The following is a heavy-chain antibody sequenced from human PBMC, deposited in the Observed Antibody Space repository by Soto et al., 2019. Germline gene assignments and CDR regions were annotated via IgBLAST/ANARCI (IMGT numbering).Heavy chain of an antibody. J-gene: IGHJ4*02. V-gene: IGHV3-21*01. Sequence: GGSLRLSCAASGFSFSSYSMNWVRQAPGKGLEWVSSITSSSTYIYYADSVQGRFTISRDNAKNSLFLQMDSLRAEDTAVYYCAREARQLWSGYYQHDYWGQGTLVTVSS. CDR3: AREARQLWSGYYQHDY. D-gene: IGHD3-3*01. CDR2: ITSSSTYI. CDR1: GFSFSSYS.